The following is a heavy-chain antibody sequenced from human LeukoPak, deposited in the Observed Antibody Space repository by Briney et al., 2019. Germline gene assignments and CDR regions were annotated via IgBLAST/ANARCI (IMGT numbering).Heavy chain of an antibody. J-gene: IGHJ3*02. CDR3: ARAHGAFDI. CDR2: IYYSGST. Sequence: SSETLSLTCTVSGGSISSYYWSWIRQPPGKGLEWIGYIYYSGSTNYNPSLKSRVTILVDTSKNQFSLKLSSVTAADTAVYYCARAHGAFDIWGQGTMVTVSS. CDR1: GGSISSYY. V-gene: IGHV4-59*01.